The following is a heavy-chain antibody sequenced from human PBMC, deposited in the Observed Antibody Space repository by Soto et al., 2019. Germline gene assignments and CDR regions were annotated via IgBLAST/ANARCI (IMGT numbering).Heavy chain of an antibody. D-gene: IGHD3-22*01. Sequence: EVQLLESGGGLVQPGGSLRLSCAASGITISNYPMSWVRQAPGKGLDWVSGISGSGDRTYYADSAKGRFTISEDISKNSLSLQQDNLGVEDTAVYFCVKDDGGYPSTAPHWGQGTLVTVSS. CDR2: ISGSGDRT. V-gene: IGHV3-23*01. CDR1: GITISNYP. J-gene: IGHJ1*01. CDR3: VKDDGGYPSTAPH.